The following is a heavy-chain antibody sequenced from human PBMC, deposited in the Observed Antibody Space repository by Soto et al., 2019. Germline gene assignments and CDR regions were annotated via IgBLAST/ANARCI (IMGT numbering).Heavy chain of an antibody. CDR1: GGSISSGDYY. CDR3: VRGVKRSSLRYFDWSYFDY. V-gene: IGHV4-30-4*01. Sequence: QVQLQESGPGLVKPSQTLSLTCTVSGGSISSGDYYWSWIRQPPGKGLEWIGYIYYSGSTYYNPYLRSRVTISVDTSKNQFSLKLSSVTAADTAVYYCVRGVKRSSLRYFDWSYFDYWGPGTLVTVSS. CDR2: IYYSGST. J-gene: IGHJ4*02. D-gene: IGHD3-9*01.